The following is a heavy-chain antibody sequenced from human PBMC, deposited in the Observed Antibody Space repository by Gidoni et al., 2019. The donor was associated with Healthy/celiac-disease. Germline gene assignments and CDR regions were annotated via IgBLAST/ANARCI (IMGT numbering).Heavy chain of an antibody. CDR3: ARSPIAARRIDY. CDR1: GLPFSIYA. CDR2: ISFYGSNK. D-gene: IGHD6-6*01. V-gene: IGHV3-30-3*01. J-gene: IGHJ4*02. Sequence: QVQRGESGGGVVQPGRSLRLPCAPPGLPFSIYAWHWVRQAPVKGLECVAVISFYGSNKYYADSGKGRFTISRDNSKNTLYLQMNSRRAEDTAVYYCARSPIAARRIDYWGQGTLVTVSS.